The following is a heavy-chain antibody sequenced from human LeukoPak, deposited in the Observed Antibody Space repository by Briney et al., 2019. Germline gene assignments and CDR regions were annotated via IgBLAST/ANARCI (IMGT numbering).Heavy chain of an antibody. V-gene: IGHV3-7*01. CDR1: GFTFSNYR. CDR3: AKYARGPLD. J-gene: IGHJ4*02. CDR2: IKQDGSEK. Sequence: GGSLRLSCAASGFTFSNYRMSWVRQAPGKGLECVANIKQDGSEKNYVDSVKGRFTTSRDNAKNSLYLQMNSLRAEDTAVYYCAKYARGPLDWGQGTLVTVSS. D-gene: IGHD6-6*01.